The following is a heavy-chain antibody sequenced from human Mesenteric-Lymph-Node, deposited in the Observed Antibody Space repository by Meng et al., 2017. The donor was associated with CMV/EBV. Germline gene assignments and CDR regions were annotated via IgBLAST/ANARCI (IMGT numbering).Heavy chain of an antibody. CDR3: ARDYSGSYFWVPDAFDI. J-gene: IGHJ3*02. CDR2: ISDSGYNT. Sequence: ETLSLTCAVYGGSIRGSGYFWGWIRQPPGKGLEWVSGISDSGYNTYNADSVKGRFTIPRDNSKNTLYLQMNSLRAEDTAVYYCARDYSGSYFWVPDAFDIWGQGTMVTVSS. V-gene: IGHV3-23*01. D-gene: IGHD1-26*01. CDR1: GGSIRGSGYF.